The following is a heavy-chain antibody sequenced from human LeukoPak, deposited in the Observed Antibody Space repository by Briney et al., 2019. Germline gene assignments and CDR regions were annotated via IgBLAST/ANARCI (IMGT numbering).Heavy chain of an antibody. D-gene: IGHD3-10*01. CDR1: GFTFSSYS. CDR3: ARDSGFGEFFDF. J-gene: IGHJ4*02. CDR2: ISSSSSYI. V-gene: IGHV3-21*01. Sequence: PGGSLRLSCAASGFTFSSYSMNWVRQAPGKGLEWVSSISSSSSYIYYADSVKGRFTISRDNAKNSLYLQMNSLRAEDTAVYYCARDSGFGEFFDFWGQGTLVTVSS.